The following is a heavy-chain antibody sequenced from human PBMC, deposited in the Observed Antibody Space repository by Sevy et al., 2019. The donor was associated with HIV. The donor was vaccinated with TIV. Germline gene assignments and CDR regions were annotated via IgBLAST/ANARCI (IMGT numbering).Heavy chain of an antibody. V-gene: IGHV1-69*13. CDR2: IIPILGTV. CDR1: GGTFSSYG. Sequence: ASVKVSCKASGGTFSSYGISWVRQAPGQGLEWMGGIIPILGTVNYAQKFQGRVTITADESTKTAYMELSSLRSEDTAVYYCAGGGDNGWYYFDYWGQETLVTVSS. D-gene: IGHD6-19*01. J-gene: IGHJ4*02. CDR3: AGGGDNGWYYFDY.